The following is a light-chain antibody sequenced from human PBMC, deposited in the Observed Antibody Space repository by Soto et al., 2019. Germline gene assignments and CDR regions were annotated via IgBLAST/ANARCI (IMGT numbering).Light chain of an antibody. V-gene: IGKV1-17*01. CDR2: GTS. Sequence: SQMTQSPSSLSASVGDRVTITCRASQCIRNNLGWYQQKPVKAPKRLIYGTSNLQTGVPSRFSGSGSGTEFTLTISSLQPEDFAAYYCLQHETYPRTFGQGTKVDIK. J-gene: IGKJ1*01. CDR1: QCIRNN. CDR3: LQHETYPRT.